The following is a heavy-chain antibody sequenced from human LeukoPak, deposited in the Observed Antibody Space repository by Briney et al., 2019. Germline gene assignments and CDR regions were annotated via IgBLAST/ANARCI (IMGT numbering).Heavy chain of an antibody. D-gene: IGHD1-14*01. Sequence: GGSLRLSCAASGFTFSGHWMSWVRQAPGKGLEWVANINQGGSDKYYVDSVKGRFTTSRDNANNLLYLQMNSLRGEDTAVYYCTRDRSRAEDDWGQGTLVTVSS. CDR1: GFTFSGHW. CDR3: TRDRSRAEDD. V-gene: IGHV3-7*01. J-gene: IGHJ4*02. CDR2: INQGGSDK.